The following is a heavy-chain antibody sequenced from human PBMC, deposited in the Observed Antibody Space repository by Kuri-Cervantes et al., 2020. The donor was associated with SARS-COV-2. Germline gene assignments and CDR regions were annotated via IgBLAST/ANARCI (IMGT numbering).Heavy chain of an antibody. Sequence: GSLRLSCTVSGGSISSSSYYWGWNRQPPGKGLEWIGSIYYSGSTYYNPSLKSRVTISVDTSKNQFSLKLSSVTAADTAVYYCARDTVMITFGGVIVYPDYWGQGTLVTVSS. V-gene: IGHV4-39*07. CDR1: GGSISSSSYY. J-gene: IGHJ4*02. CDR2: IYYSGST. D-gene: IGHD3-16*02. CDR3: ARDTVMITFGGVIVYPDY.